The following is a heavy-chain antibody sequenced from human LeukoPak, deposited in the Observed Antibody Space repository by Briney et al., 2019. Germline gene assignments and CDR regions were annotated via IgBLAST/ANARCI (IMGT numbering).Heavy chain of an antibody. CDR1: GFTFSSYA. D-gene: IGHD3-10*01. V-gene: IGHV3-30-3*01. CDR3: VLGYYGSGSYYNARWGYGMDV. CDR2: ISHDGSNE. Sequence: PGGSLRLSCAASGFTFSSYAMHWVRQAPGKGLEWVAVISHDGSNEYYADSVKGRFTISRDNSKSTLYLQMNSLRAEDTAVYYCVLGYYGSGSYYNARWGYGMDVWGQGTTVTVSS. J-gene: IGHJ6*02.